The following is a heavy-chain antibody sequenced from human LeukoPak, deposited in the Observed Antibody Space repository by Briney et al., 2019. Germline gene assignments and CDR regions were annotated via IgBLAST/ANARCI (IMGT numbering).Heavy chain of an antibody. V-gene: IGHV3-30-3*01. CDR2: ISYDGSNK. J-gene: IGHJ4*02. CDR1: GFTFSSYA. Sequence: AGGSLRLSCAASGFTFSSYAMHWVRQAPGKGLEWVAVISYDGSNKYYADSVKGRFTISRDNSKNTLYLQMNSLRAEDTAVYYCARGQLAFDYWGQGTLATVSS. D-gene: IGHD6-13*01. CDR3: ARGQLAFDY.